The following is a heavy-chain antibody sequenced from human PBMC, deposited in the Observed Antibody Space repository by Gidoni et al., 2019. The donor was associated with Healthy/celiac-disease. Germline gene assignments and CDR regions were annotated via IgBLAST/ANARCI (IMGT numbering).Heavy chain of an antibody. J-gene: IGHJ1*01. Sequence: EVQLVESGGGLVQPGGSLRLSCAASGFTFSTYSMNWVRQAPGKGLEWVSYISYSSSTINYADSVRGRFTISRDNAKNSLYLQMNSLRDEDTAVYYCARTQEQWLENAEYFQHWGQGTLVTVSS. CDR1: GFTFSTYS. V-gene: IGHV3-48*02. CDR3: ARTQEQWLENAEYFQH. D-gene: IGHD6-19*01. CDR2: ISYSSSTI.